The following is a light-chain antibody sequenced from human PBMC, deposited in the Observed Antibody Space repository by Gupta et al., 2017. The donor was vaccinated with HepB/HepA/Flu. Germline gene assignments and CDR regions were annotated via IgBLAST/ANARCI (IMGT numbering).Light chain of an antibody. CDR1: SGHSRYA. J-gene: IGLJ2*01. CDR3: PNWGPGIRV. Sequence: QLVLTHSPSASASLGASVKLTCTLDSGHSRYAIAWHQQEPGKGPRYLMKINRDGSHNKGDGIPDRFSGAISGAERYLTISRLQSEEDADYYCPNWGPGIRVFGGGTKLTVL. V-gene: IGLV4-69*01. CDR2: INRDGSH.